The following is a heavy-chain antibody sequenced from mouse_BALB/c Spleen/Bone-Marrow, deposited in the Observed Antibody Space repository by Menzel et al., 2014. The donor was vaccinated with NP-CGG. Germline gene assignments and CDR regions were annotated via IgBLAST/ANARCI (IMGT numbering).Heavy chain of an antibody. CDR1: GFNIKDTY. CDR2: IDPANGYT. J-gene: IGHJ1*01. D-gene: IGHD2-14*01. CDR3: ARLGYRYGYWFFDD. V-gene: IGHV14-3*02. Sequence: VQLQQSGAELVKPGASVKLSCTASGFNIKDTYMHWVKQRPEQGLEWIGRIDPANGYTKYDPKFQGKATITADTSSNTAYLQLSSLSAEDTAVYYCARLGYRYGYWFFDDWGAGTTVTVSS.